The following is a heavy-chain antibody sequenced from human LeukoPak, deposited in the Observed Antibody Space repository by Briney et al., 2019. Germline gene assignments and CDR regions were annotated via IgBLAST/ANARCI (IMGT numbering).Heavy chain of an antibody. CDR2: IWYDGSNK. D-gene: IGHD2-21*02. CDR1: GFTFSSYG. J-gene: IGHJ4*02. Sequence: PGRSLRLSCAASGFTFSSYGMHWVRQAPGKGLEWVAVIWYDGSNKYYADSVKGRFTISRDNSKNTLYLQMNSLRAEDTVVYYCALEVTAPSDYWGQGTLVTVSS. CDR3: ALEVTAPSDY. V-gene: IGHV3-33*01.